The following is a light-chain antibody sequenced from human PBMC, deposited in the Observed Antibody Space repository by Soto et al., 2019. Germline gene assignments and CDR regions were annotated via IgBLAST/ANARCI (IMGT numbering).Light chain of an antibody. J-gene: IGLJ3*02. V-gene: IGLV2-23*02. CDR3: CSYAGSRWM. CDR1: SDDIGSFNL. Sequence: QSALTQPASVSGSPGQSITFSCTGSSDDIGSFNLVSWYQQYPGKAPKLILYEVNKRPLGVSDRFSGSKSGNTASLTISGLQAADEAAYHCCSYAGSRWMFGGGTQLTVL. CDR2: EVN.